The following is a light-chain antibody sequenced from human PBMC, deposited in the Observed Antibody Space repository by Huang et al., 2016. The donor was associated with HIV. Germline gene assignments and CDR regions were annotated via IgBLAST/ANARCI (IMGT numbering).Light chain of an antibody. V-gene: IGKV4-1*01. CDR1: QSVLYRSNNDNY. CDR2: WAA. J-gene: IGKJ5*01. Sequence: DIVMTQSPDSLAVSLGERATIDCKSSQSVLYRSNNDNYLAWYQKKPGQPPKFRIYWAATRESGVPDRFSGSGSGTDFTLTISSLQAEDVAIYYCQQYYNTPITFGQGTRLE. CDR3: QQYYNTPIT.